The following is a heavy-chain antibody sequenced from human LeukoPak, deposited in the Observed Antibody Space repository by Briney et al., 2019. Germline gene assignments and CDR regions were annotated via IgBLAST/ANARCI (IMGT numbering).Heavy chain of an antibody. CDR3: ARIDSFSGYSYYYYMDV. CDR1: GFTFSSYG. D-gene: IGHD3-22*01. J-gene: IGHJ6*03. Sequence: GRSLRLSCAASGFTFSSYGMHWVRQAPGKGLEWVAFVRYDETTKFYADSVKGRFTISRDNSKTTLYLQMNSLRAEDTAVYYCARIDSFSGYSYYYYMDVWGKGTTVTVSS. V-gene: IGHV3-33*08. CDR2: VRYDETTK.